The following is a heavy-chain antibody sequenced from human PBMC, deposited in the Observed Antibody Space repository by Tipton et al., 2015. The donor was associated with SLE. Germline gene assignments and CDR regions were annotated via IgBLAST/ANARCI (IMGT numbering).Heavy chain of an antibody. CDR3: ARHGGIGARRNWFDS. J-gene: IGHJ5*01. CDR2: VFPDDSDT. Sequence: QLVQSGAEVKKPGESLKISCKGSGYSFSSYWIGWVRQMPGKGLEWMGIVFPDDSDTRYSPSFQGQVTISADTSINTAYLQWDSLKASDTAIYYCARHGGIGARRNWFDSWGQGTLVTVSS. CDR1: GYSFSSYW. D-gene: IGHD6-6*01. V-gene: IGHV5-51*01.